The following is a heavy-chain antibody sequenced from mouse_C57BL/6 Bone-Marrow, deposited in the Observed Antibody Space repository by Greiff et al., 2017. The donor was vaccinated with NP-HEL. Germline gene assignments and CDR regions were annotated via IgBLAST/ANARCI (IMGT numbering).Heavy chain of an antibody. CDR2: IWSGGST. CDR3: ARKDGYYWFAY. Sequence: QVQLQQSGPGLVQPSQSLSITCTVSGFSLTSYGVHWVRQSPGKGLEWLGVIWSGGSTDYNAAFISRLSISKDNSKSQVFFKINSLQADDTAIYYCARKDGYYWFAYWGQGTLVTVSA. V-gene: IGHV2-2*01. CDR1: GFSLTSYG. J-gene: IGHJ3*01. D-gene: IGHD2-3*01.